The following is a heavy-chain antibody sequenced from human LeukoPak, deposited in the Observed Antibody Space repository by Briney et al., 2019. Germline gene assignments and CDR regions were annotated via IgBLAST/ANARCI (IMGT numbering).Heavy chain of an antibody. Sequence: SQSLSLTCTLSGGSISGGDYYWGWIRPPRRKGLEWVGYIYYSGSTYYNPSLESRVTISVDTSKNQFSLNVSAVAAADTAIYYCARDFSSNSCIDYWGEGTLVTVSS. J-gene: IGHJ4*02. D-gene: IGHD2-2*01. CDR1: GGSISGGDYY. V-gene: IGHV4-30-4*08. CDR3: ARDFSSNSCIDY. CDR2: IYYSGST.